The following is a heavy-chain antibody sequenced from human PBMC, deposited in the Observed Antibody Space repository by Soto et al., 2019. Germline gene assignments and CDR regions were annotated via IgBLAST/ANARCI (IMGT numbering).Heavy chain of an antibody. D-gene: IGHD2-2*01. J-gene: IGHJ5*02. CDR2: IVHPSGTA. CDR3: AGDKYQLLYNWFDP. CDR1: GGTLSSYS. Sequence: QVQLVQSGAEVKKPGSSVKVSCKASGGTLSSYSISWVRQAPGQGLEWMGGIVHPSGTATYAQKFQGRVTITADASTSTAYMELTSRSSADTAVYYCAGDKYQLLYNWFDPWGQGTLVTGSS. V-gene: IGHV1-69*01.